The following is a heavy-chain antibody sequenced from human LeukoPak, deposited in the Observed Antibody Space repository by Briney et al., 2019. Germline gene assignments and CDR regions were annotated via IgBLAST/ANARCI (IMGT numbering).Heavy chain of an antibody. CDR2: IHHSGST. CDR1: GGSISSNNW. CDR3: ARLTGYYGRGGDY. V-gene: IGHV4-4*02. J-gene: IGHJ4*02. D-gene: IGHD3-9*01. Sequence: SETLSLTCAVSGGSISSNNWWSWVRQPPGKGLEWIGEIHHSGSTNYNPSLKSRVTISVDKSKNQFSLKTNSVTAADTAVYYCARLTGYYGRGGDYWGQGTLVTVSS.